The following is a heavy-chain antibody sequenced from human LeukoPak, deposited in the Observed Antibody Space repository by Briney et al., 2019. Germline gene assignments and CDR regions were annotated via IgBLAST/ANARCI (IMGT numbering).Heavy chain of an antibody. Sequence: PGGSLRLSCAASGFTVSSNYMSWVRQAPGKGLEWVSVIYGGGSTYYADSVKGRFTISRDNSKNTLYLQMNSLRAEDTAVYYCARASLITVSGWYDYWGQGTLVTVSS. CDR1: GFTVSSNY. D-gene: IGHD6-19*01. V-gene: IGHV3-66*01. J-gene: IGHJ4*02. CDR2: IYGGGST. CDR3: ARASLITVSGWYDY.